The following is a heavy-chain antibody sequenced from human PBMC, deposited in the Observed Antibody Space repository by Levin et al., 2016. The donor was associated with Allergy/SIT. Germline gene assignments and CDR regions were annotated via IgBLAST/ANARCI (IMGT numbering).Heavy chain of an antibody. CDR2: IYYIGST. CDR3: ARKGNWNYGMDV. CDR1: GGSISSDY. V-gene: IGHV4-59*01. Sequence: GSLRLSCTVSGGSISSDYWSWIRQPPGKGLEWIGYIYYIGSTNYNPSLKSRVTISVDTSKNQFSLKLSSVTAADTAVYYCARKGNWNYGMDVWGQGTTVTVSS. D-gene: IGHD1-1*01. J-gene: IGHJ6*02.